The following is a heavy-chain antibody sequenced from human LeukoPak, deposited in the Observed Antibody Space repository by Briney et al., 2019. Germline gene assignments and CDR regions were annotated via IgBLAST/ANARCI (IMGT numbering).Heavy chain of an antibody. CDR3: ARAPSEIGGYYPEYFRH. J-gene: IGHJ1*01. CDR2: IKSDGST. Sequence: GGSLRLSCAASGFTFSSYWMHWVRQAPGKGLVWIGRIKSDGSTNYADSVKGRFAISRDNAKNTVSLQMNSLRAEDTGVYYCARAPSEIGGYYPEYFRHWGQGTLVTVSS. V-gene: IGHV3-74*01. D-gene: IGHD3-22*01. CDR1: GFTFSSYW.